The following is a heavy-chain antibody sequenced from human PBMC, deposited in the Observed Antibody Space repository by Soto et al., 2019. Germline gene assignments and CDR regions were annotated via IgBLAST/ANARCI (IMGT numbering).Heavy chain of an antibody. CDR3: ARGGSYYDSSGSGFDY. D-gene: IGHD3-22*01. Sequence: ASVKVSCKASGYTFTSYAMHWVRQAPGQSLEWVGWINTGNGNTKYSQKFQGRVTITRDTFASTAYMELSSLRSEDTAVYYCARGGSYYDSSGSGFDYWGQGTLVTVSS. CDR1: GYTFTSYA. V-gene: IGHV1-3*04. CDR2: INTGNGNT. J-gene: IGHJ4*02.